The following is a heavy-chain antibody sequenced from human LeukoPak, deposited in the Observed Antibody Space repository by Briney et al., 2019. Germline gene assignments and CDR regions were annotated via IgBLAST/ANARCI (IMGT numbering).Heavy chain of an antibody. CDR2: ISWNSGSI. CDR1: GFTFDDYA. D-gene: IGHD6-13*01. J-gene: IGHJ4*02. Sequence: AGGSLRLSCAASGFTFDDYAMHWVRQAPGKGLEWVSGISWNSGSIGYADSVKGRFTISRDNAKNSLYLQMNSLRAEDTALYYCAKAQTPYSSSWLYYLDYWGQGTLVTVSS. CDR3: AKAQTPYSSSWLYYLDY. V-gene: IGHV3-9*01.